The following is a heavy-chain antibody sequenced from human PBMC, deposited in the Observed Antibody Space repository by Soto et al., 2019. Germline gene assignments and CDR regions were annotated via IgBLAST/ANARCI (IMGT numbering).Heavy chain of an antibody. V-gene: IGHV1-18*01. J-gene: IGHJ3*01. CDR2: TSGDNGNT. D-gene: IGHD2-15*01. Sequence: QGQLVQSGAEVKKHGASVKVSCKASGYTFTIYGISWMRQAPGQGLEWMGWTSGDNGNTKYAQKYQGRVTITTEPSTSTADRDLGSLSGNATAVYFCARRVVVAPVYDGYDLGGQGTSVTVS. CDR1: GYTFTIYG. CDR3: ARRVVVAPVYDGYDL.